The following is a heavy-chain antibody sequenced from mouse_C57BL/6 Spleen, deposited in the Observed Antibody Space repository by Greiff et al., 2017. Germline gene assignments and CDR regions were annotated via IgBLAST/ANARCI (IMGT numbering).Heavy chain of an antibody. Sequence: VQLKESGPGLVKPSQSLSLTCSVTGYSITSGYYWNWIRQFPGNKLEWMGYISYDGSNNYNPSLKNRISITRDTSKNQFFLKLNSVTTEDTATYYCARITTVPYWYFDVWGTGTTVTVSS. CDR3: ARITTVPYWYFDV. D-gene: IGHD2-4*01. V-gene: IGHV3-6*01. CDR1: GYSITSGYY. J-gene: IGHJ1*03. CDR2: ISYDGSN.